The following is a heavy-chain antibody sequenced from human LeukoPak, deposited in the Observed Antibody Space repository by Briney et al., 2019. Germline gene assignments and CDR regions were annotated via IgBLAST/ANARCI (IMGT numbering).Heavy chain of an antibody. Sequence: PSETLSLTCTVSGDSISSGNYYWTWIRQPAGKGLAWIGRVYASGITNYNPSLKSRFSISEDTSNNQFSLRLKSVTATDTAVYYCARGRRNTANYFDHWGQGTLVTVSS. D-gene: IGHD5-18*01. CDR3: ARGRRNTANYFDH. V-gene: IGHV4-61*02. J-gene: IGHJ4*02. CDR1: GDSISSGNYY. CDR2: VYASGIT.